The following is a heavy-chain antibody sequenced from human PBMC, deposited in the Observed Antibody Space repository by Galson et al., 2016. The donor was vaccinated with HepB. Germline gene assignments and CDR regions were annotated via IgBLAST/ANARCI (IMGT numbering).Heavy chain of an antibody. V-gene: IGHV3-23*01. Sequence: SLRLSCAASGFSFSNSGMSWVRQAPGRGLEWVSGITRSGAATHYADFVKGRFTISRDNFKNTLYLYMNNLTAGDTAIYYCGKHGGFDYWGQGALVTVSS. D-gene: IGHD3-16*01. CDR3: GKHGGFDY. J-gene: IGHJ4*02. CDR1: GFSFSNSG. CDR2: ITRSGAAT.